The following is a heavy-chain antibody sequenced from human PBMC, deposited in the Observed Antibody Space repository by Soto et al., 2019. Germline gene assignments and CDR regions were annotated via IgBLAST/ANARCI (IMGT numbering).Heavy chain of an antibody. D-gene: IGHD3-10*01. CDR1: CGSISSGGYY. V-gene: IGHV4-31*03. CDR3: ARGTMVRGSNWFDP. CDR2: IYYSGST. Sequence: SETLSLTCTVSCGSISSGGYYWSWIRQHPGKGLEWIGYIYYSGSTYYNPSLKSRVTISVDTSKNQFSLKLSSVTAADTAVYYCARGTMVRGSNWFDPWGQGTLVTVSS. J-gene: IGHJ5*02.